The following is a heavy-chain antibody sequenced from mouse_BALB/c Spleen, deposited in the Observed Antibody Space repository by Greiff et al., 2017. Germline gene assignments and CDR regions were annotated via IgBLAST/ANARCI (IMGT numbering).Heavy chain of an antibody. CDR3: ARSYDGYAMDY. CDR1: GFTFSSYG. J-gene: IGHJ4*01. CDR2: ISSGGSYT. Sequence: VMLVESGGDLVKPGGTLKLSCAASGFTFSSYGMSWVRQTPDKRLEWVATISSGGSYTYYPDSVKGRFTISRDNAKNTLYLQMSSLKSEDTAMYYCARSYDGYAMDYWGQGTSVTVSS. D-gene: IGHD2-12*01. V-gene: IGHV5-6*02.